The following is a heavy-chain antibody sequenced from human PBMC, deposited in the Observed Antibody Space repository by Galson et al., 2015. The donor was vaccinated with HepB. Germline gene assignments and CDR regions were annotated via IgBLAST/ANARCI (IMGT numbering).Heavy chain of an antibody. CDR2: IFPILGIT. D-gene: IGHD4-23*01. J-gene: IGHJ3*02. CDR3: ARREDYGGTIDAFDI. Sequence: SVKVSCKASGGTFSTYTISWVRQAPGRGLEWMGRIFPILGITTYAQKFQGRVSITADTSTGTAHMELSSLRSEDTALYYCARREDYGGTIDAFDIWGQGTMVTVSS. CDR1: GGTFSTYT. V-gene: IGHV1-69*02.